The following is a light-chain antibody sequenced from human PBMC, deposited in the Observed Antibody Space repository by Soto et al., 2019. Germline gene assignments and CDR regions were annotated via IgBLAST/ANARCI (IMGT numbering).Light chain of an antibody. CDR3: ASWDDSLNGPV. J-gene: IGLJ2*01. CDR2: SND. V-gene: IGLV1-44*01. CDR1: SSNIGDNT. Sequence: QSVLIQPPSASGTPGQRVTISCSGSSSNIGDNTVNWYQQLPGTAPKVLLYSNDQRPSGVPDRFSGSKSGTSASLAISGLQSEDEADYHCASWDDSLNGPVFGGGTQLTVL.